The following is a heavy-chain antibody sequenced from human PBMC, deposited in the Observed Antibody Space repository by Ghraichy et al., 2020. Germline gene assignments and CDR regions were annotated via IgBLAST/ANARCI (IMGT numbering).Heavy chain of an antibody. J-gene: IGHJ4*02. V-gene: IGHV4-61*02. CDR3: AREIPYWCGVCNYFDS. CDR1: GGSISSGSYY. CDR2: INTSGST. Sequence: SETLSLTCTVSGGSISSGSYYWSWIRQPAGKGLEWIGRINTSGSTFYNPSLKSRVTISVDTSKNHFSLKLSSVTAADTALYYCAREIPYWCGVCNYFDSWGQGTLVSVSS. D-gene: IGHD2-21*02.